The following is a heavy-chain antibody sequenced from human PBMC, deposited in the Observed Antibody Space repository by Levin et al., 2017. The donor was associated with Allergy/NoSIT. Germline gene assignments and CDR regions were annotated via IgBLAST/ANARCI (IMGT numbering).Heavy chain of an antibody. V-gene: IGHV3-30*18. CDR2: ISYDGSNK. J-gene: IGHJ6*02. D-gene: IGHD3-9*01. Sequence: GGSLRLSCAASGFTFSSYGMHWVRQAPGKGLEWVAVISYDGSNKYYADSVKGRFTISRDNSKNTLYLQMNSLRAEDTAVYYCAKDRGLLRYFDWGMDVWGQGTTVTVSS. CDR3: AKDRGLLRYFDWGMDV. CDR1: GFTFSSYG.